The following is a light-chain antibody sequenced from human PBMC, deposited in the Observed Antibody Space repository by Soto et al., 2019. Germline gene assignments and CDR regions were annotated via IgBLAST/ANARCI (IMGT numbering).Light chain of an antibody. Sequence: DIQMTQSPSSLSASVGDRVIITCQASQDISNYLNWYQQKPGKAPELLIYDASNLETGVPSRFSGSGSWTDFTFTIISLQPDYYATYFCQQFVNLPYTFGQGTKLDIK. CDR1: QDISNY. J-gene: IGKJ2*01. CDR3: QQFVNLPYT. V-gene: IGKV1-33*01. CDR2: DAS.